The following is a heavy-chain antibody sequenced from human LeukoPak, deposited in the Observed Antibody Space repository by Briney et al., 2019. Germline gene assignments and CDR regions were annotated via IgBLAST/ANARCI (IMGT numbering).Heavy chain of an antibody. CDR2: IYQSGST. J-gene: IGHJ4*02. CDR1: GGSISTYY. Sequence: SETLSLTCTVSGGSISTYYWNWIRQPPGKGLEWIGYIYQSGSTSYNPSLNSRVTISVDTSKNQFPLKLSSVTAADTAVYYCAREKNYYDSSGYHKRFDYWGPGTLVTASS. CDR3: AREKNYYDSSGYHKRFDY. D-gene: IGHD3-22*01. V-gene: IGHV4-59*01.